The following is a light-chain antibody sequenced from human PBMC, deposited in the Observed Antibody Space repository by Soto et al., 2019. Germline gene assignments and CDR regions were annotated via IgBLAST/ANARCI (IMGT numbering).Light chain of an antibody. Sequence: QSGVTQRASGSGSPGQSITISCTGTGSDVGSYNLVSWYQQHAGKAPKLMIYEVSKRPSGVSNRFSGSKSGNTASLTISGLQAEDEADYYCCSYAGSSTFYVFGTGTKVTVL. J-gene: IGLJ1*01. CDR1: GSDVGSYNL. V-gene: IGLV2-23*02. CDR3: CSYAGSSTFYV. CDR2: EVS.